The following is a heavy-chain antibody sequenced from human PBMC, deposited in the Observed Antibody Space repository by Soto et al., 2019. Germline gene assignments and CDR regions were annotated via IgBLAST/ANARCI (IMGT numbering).Heavy chain of an antibody. CDR3: AKDLRTGTTNNWFDP. CDR2: ISYDGSNK. D-gene: IGHD1-7*01. J-gene: IGHJ5*02. CDR1: GFTFSSYG. V-gene: IGHV3-30*18. Sequence: GGSLRLSCAASGFTFSSYGMHWVRQAPGKGLEWVAVISYDGSNKYYADSVKGRFTISRDNSKNTLYLQMNSLRAEDTAVYYCAKDLRTGTTNNWFDPWGQGTLVTVSS.